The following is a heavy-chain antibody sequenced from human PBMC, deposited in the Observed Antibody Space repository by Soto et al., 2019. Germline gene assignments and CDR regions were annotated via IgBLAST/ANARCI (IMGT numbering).Heavy chain of an antibody. J-gene: IGHJ5*02. CDR2: IYYSGST. CDR3: ARQVGATDS. CDR1: GGSISSSSYY. V-gene: IGHV4-39*01. Sequence: PSETLSLTCTVSGGSISSSSYYWGWIRQPPGKGLEWIGSIYYSGSTYYNPSLKSRVTISVDTSKNQFSLKLSSVTAADTAVYYCARQVGATDSWGQGTLVTVSS. D-gene: IGHD1-26*01.